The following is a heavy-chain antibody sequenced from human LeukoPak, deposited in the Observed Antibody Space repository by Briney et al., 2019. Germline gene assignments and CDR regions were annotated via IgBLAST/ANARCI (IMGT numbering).Heavy chain of an antibody. J-gene: IGHJ4*02. CDR1: GFTFDDYA. D-gene: IGHD1-26*01. Sequence: GRSLRLSCAASGFTFDDYAMHWVRQAPGKGLEWVSGISWNSGSMGYADSVKGRFTISRDNAKNSLYLQMNSLRAEDTALYYCAKEGLVGALDYWGQGTLVTVSS. V-gene: IGHV3-9*01. CDR3: AKEGLVGALDY. CDR2: ISWNSGSM.